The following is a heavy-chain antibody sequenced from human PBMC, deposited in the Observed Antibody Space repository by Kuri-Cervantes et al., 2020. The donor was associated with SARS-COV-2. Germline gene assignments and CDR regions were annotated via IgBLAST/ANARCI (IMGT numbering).Heavy chain of an antibody. V-gene: IGHV3-30*02. CDR2: IRYDGSNK. CDR1: GFTFSSYG. D-gene: IGHD2-2*02. J-gene: IGHJ6*03. CDR3: TTGFSSTSCYRGVGYYYMDV. Sequence: GESLKISCAASGFTFSSYGMHWVRQAPGKGLEWVAFIRYDGSNKYYADSVKGRFTISRDNSKNTLYLQMNSLKTEDTAVYHGTTGFSSTSCYRGVGYYYMDVWGKGTTVTVSS.